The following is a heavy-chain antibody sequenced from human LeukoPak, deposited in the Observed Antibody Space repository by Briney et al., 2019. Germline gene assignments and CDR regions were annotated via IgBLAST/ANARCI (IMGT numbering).Heavy chain of an antibody. CDR1: ERTFSSYA. CDR3: AREYDFWIPGWFDP. J-gene: IGHJ5*02. CDR2: IIPIFGKA. D-gene: IGHD3-3*01. V-gene: IGHV1-69*05. Sequence: GASVKVSCKASERTFSSYAISWVRQAPGQGLEWMGGIIPIFGKANYAQKFQGRVTITTDESTSTAYMELSSLRSEDTAVYYCAREYDFWIPGWFDPWGQGTLVTVSS.